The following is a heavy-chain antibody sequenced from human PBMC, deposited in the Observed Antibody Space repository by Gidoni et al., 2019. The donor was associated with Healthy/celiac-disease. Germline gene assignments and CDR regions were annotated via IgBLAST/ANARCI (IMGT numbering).Heavy chain of an antibody. J-gene: IGHJ5*02. CDR1: GFTFSSYS. Sequence: EVQLVESGGGLVTPGGSLRLSCAASGFTFSSYSMNWVRQAPGKGLEWASSISSSSSYIYYADSVKGRFTISRDNAKNSLYLQMNSLRAEDTAVYYCARMGGYDSNWFDPWGQGTLVTVSS. CDR2: ISSSSSYI. V-gene: IGHV3-21*01. CDR3: ARMGGYDSNWFDP. D-gene: IGHD5-12*01.